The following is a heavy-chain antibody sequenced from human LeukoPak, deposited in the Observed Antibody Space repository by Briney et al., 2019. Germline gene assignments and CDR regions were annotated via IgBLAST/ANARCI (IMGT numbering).Heavy chain of an antibody. CDR2: IYYSGST. Sequence: SETLSLTCTVSGGSISSSSYYWGWIRQPPGKGLEWIGYIYYSGSTNYNPSLKSRVTISVDTSKNQFSLKLSSVTAADTAVYYCARDLGFCGGDCYSHNWFDPWGQGTLVTVSS. CDR3: ARDLGFCGGDCYSHNWFDP. CDR1: GGSISSSSYY. V-gene: IGHV4-61*01. D-gene: IGHD2-21*02. J-gene: IGHJ5*02.